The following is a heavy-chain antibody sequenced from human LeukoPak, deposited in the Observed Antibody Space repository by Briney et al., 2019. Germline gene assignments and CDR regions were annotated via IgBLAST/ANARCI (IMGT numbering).Heavy chain of an antibody. J-gene: IGHJ5*02. CDR2: ISYDGSDK. CDR1: GFSFRNYG. D-gene: IGHD3-10*01. CDR3: VGVVRFHNWFDP. V-gene: IGHV3-30*03. Sequence: AGSLRLSCAASGFSFRNYGIHWVRQAPGKGLEWVAVISYDGSDKHYADSVKGRFTISRDDSKNTLYLQMISLRAEDTDVYYCVGVVRFHNWFDPWGQGTLVIVSS.